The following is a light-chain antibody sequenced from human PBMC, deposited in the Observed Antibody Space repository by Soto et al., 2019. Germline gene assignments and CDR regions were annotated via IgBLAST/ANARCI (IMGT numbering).Light chain of an antibody. J-gene: IGKJ1*01. CDR1: QSISNW. V-gene: IGKV1-5*01. CDR3: PQYNSDA. CDR2: HAS. Sequence: PMRMSNDTLSAAEVGRVDIACRASQSISNWLAWYQQKPGTAPKLLIYHASTLESGVPSRFSDSGSGTECPLSISSLQPEHFATHYCPQYNSDACGHGTKVEIK.